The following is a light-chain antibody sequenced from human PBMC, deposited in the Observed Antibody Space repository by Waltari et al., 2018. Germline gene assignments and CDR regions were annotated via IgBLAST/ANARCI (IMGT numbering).Light chain of an antibody. Sequence: SYELTQPPSVSVSPGQTARITCSGDALPKQYAYWYQQKPGQAPVLVIYKDSERPSGIPERFSGSSSGTTVTLTISGVQAEDEADYYCQSADSSGTYHVVFGGGTKLTV. CDR1: ALPKQY. J-gene: IGLJ2*01. CDR2: KDS. CDR3: QSADSSGTYHVV. V-gene: IGLV3-25*03.